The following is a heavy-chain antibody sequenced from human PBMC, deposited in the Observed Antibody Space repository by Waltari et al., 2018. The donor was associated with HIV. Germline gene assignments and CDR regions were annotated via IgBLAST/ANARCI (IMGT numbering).Heavy chain of an antibody. Sequence: EVQLVESGGGLVKPGWSLRLSCAASGFAFRGYSMHWVRQAPGKGLEWVSSISSSNDYIYYADSLKGRFTISRDIAKKSLYLQMNSLRVEDTAVYYCASSPTYYYDNSGYFFDFWGHGTLVTVSS. CDR3: ASSPTYYYDNSGYFFDF. CDR1: GFAFRGYS. D-gene: IGHD3-22*01. CDR2: ISSSNDYI. J-gene: IGHJ4*01. V-gene: IGHV3-21*02.